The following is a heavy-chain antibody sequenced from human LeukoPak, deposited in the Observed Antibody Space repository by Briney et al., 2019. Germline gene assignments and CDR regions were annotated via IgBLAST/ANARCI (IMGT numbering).Heavy chain of an antibody. J-gene: IGHJ6*03. D-gene: IGHD3-3*02. CDR2: IYTSGST. CDR1: GGSISSYY. V-gene: IGHV4-4*09. Sequence: SETLSLTCTVSGGSISSYYWSWIRQPPGKGLEWIGYIYTSGSTNYNTSLKSRVTISVDTSKNQFSLKLSSVTAADTAVYYCASSISHYYYYMDVWGKGTTVTVSS. CDR3: ASSISHYYYYMDV.